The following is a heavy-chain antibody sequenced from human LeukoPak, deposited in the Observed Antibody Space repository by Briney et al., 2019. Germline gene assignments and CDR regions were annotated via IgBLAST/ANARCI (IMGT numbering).Heavy chain of an antibody. Sequence: GGSLRLSYAASGFTFHDHAMHWFRQAPGKGLEWVSGINWNSASMGYADSVKGRFTISRDNAKNSLYLQMNRLRVEDTALYYCTKDFGPEVGTTDYWGQGTLVTVSS. CDR1: GFTFHDHA. D-gene: IGHD1-26*01. V-gene: IGHV3-9*01. CDR2: INWNSASM. CDR3: TKDFGPEVGTTDY. J-gene: IGHJ4*02.